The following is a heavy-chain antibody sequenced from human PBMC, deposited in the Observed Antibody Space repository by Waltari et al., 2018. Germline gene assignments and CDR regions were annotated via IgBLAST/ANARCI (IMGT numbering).Heavy chain of an antibody. CDR3: ARHFGSIVVGVDAFDI. CDR2: IYHSGGT. CDR1: GYSISSGYY. V-gene: IGHV4-38-2*01. D-gene: IGHD2-21*01. J-gene: IGHJ3*02. Sequence: QVQLQESGPGLVKPSETLSLTCAVSGYSISSGYYWGWIRQPPGKGLEWIGSIYHSGGTYYKPSLKGRVTISVDTSKTQFSLKLSSVTAADTAVYYCARHFGSIVVGVDAFDIWGQGTMVTVSS.